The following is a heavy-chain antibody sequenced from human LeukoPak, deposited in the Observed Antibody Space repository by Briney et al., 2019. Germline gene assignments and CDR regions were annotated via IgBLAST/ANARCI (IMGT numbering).Heavy chain of an antibody. V-gene: IGHV1-2*02. CDR3: ARYSVDYGPWFPDF. Sequence: ASVKVSCKASGYPFSDYFIHWVRQAPGQGLEWMGWVNPDNGGTHFSQKFQGRVTMTSDTSIRTAYMELNRLTSDDTAVYYCARYSVDYGPWFPDFWGQGTLVTVSS. CDR1: GYPFSDYF. D-gene: IGHD1-26*01. J-gene: IGHJ4*02. CDR2: VNPDNGGT.